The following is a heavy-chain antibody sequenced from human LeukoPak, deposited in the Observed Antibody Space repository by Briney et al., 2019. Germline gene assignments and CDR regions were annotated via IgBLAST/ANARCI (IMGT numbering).Heavy chain of an antibody. D-gene: IGHD6-19*01. CDR3: ARHSTSGWTQLDY. CDR2: IDPDDSDT. CDR1: GYIFTNYW. V-gene: IGHV5-51*01. Sequence: GESLKISCKDSGYIFTNYWIAWVRQMPGKGLDWMGIIDPDDSDTKYSPSFRGQVTMSVDKSISTAYLEWSSLQASDTAIYYCARHSTSGWTQLDYWGQGTLVSVSS. J-gene: IGHJ4*02.